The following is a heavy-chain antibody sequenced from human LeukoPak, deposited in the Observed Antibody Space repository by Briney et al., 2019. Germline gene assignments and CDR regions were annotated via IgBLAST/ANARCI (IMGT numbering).Heavy chain of an antibody. D-gene: IGHD3-10*01. Sequence: GGSLRLSCAASGFTVSAYAMAWVRQAPGKGLEWVSTIYDDNTYYANSVKGRFAISTDNSKNTLYLQMNSLRVEDTAVYFCAARKVRGVWFYLDYWGQGTLVTVSS. CDR3: AARKVRGVWFYLDY. CDR2: IYDDNT. CDR1: GFTVSAYA. J-gene: IGHJ4*02. V-gene: IGHV3-23*01.